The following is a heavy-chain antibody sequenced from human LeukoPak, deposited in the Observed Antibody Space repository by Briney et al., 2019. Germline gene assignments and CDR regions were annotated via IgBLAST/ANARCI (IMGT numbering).Heavy chain of an antibody. CDR1: GFTFATYA. D-gene: IGHD2-21*01. V-gene: IGHV3-21*06. CDR3: ARGVGGADY. CDR2: IRGDGSTT. Sequence: GGSLRLSCAASGFTFATYAMSWVRKAPGKGLEWVSVIRGDGSTTYYADSMKGRFTISRDNAKNSLYLQMNSLRAEDTAVYYCARGVGGADYWGQGTLVTVSS. J-gene: IGHJ4*02.